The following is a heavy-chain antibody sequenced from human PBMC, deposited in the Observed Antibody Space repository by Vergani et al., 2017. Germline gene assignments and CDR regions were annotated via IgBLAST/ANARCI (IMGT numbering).Heavy chain of an antibody. J-gene: IGHJ4*02. Sequence: QLQLQESGPGLVKPSETLSLTCTVSGGSVSSGSYYWSWIRQPPGKGLEWIGYIYYSGSTNYNPSLKSRGTISGDTSKNQFSLKLSSVTAADTAVYYCAIADLGHYDFWSGYYLMGGYDYWGQGTLVTVSS. D-gene: IGHD3-3*01. CDR1: GGSVSSGSYY. CDR2: IYYSGST. CDR3: AIADLGHYDFWSGYYLMGGYDY. V-gene: IGHV4-61*01.